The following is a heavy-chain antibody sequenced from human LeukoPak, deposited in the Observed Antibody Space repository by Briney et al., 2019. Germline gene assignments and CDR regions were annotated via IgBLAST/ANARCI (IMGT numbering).Heavy chain of an antibody. CDR3: ARHSGDGYNLEGWFDP. CDR2: IYPGDSDT. V-gene: IGHV5-51*01. J-gene: IGHJ5*02. D-gene: IGHD5-24*01. CDR1: GYSLTNYW. Sequence: GESLKISCKGSGYSLTNYWIGWVRQMPGKGLEWMGIIYPGDSDTRYSPCFQGQVTISADKSISTAYLQWSSLKASDTAMYYCARHSGDGYNLEGWFDPWGQGTLVTVPS.